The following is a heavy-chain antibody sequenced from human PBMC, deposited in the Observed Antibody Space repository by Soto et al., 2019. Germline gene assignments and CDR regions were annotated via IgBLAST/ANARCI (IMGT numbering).Heavy chain of an antibody. CDR3: ARDRVVVAATRFYYYGMDV. V-gene: IGHV3-33*01. Sequence: QVQLVESGGGVVQPGRSLRLSCAASGFTFSSYGMHWVRQAPGKGLEWVAVIWYDGSNKYYADSVKGRFTISRDNSKNTLYLQMNRLRSEDTAVYYCARDRVVVAATRFYYYGMDVWGQGTTVTVSS. CDR1: GFTFSSYG. D-gene: IGHD2-15*01. CDR2: IWYDGSNK. J-gene: IGHJ6*02.